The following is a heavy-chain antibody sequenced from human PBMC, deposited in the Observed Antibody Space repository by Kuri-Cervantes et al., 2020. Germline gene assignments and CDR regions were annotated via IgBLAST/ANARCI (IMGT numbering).Heavy chain of an antibody. CDR3: AMVGVVRGAQADGMDV. V-gene: IGHV3-30*03. D-gene: IGHD3-10*01. CDR2: ISYDGSNK. J-gene: IGHJ6*02. CDR1: GFTFSSYG. Sequence: LSLTCAASGFTFSSYGMHWVRQALGKGLEWVAVISYDGSNKYYADSVKGRFTISRDNSKNTLYLQMNSLRAEDTAVYYCAMVGVVRGAQADGMDVWGQGTTVTVSS.